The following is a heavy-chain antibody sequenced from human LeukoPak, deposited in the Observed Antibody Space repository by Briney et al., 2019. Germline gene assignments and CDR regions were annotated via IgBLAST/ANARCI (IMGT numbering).Heavy chain of an antibody. D-gene: IGHD4-17*01. CDR3: ARDYGDFGYGMDV. CDR1: GYTFTSYD. V-gene: IGHV1-8*01. Sequence: ASVKVSCKASGYTFTSYDINWVRQATGQGLEWMGWMNHNSGNTGYAQKFQDRVTITRNTSISTAYMELSSLSSEDTAGYYCARDYGDFGYGMDVWGQGPTVTVSS. CDR2: MNHNSGNT. J-gene: IGHJ6*02.